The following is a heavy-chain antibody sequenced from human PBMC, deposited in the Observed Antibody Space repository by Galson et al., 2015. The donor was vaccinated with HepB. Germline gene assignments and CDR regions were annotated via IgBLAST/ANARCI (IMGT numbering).Heavy chain of an antibody. V-gene: IGHV1-24*01. D-gene: IGHD3-22*01. J-gene: IGHJ4*02. CDR2: FDPEDGET. CDR1: GSALSDLA. CDR3: ATAGDYYDNSAFDY. Sequence: SVKVSCKVSGSALSDLALHWARQAPGKGPEWMGGFDPEDGETIYAQKFQGRVTMTEDTSTDTAYMELSSLRSEDTALYFCATAGDYYDNSAFDYWGQGTVVTVSS.